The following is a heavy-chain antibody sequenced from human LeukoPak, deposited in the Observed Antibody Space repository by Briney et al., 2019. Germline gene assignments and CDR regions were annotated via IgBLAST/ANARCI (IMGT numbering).Heavy chain of an antibody. CDR1: GGSISSYY. CDR2: IYYSGST. V-gene: IGHV4-59*01. Sequence: SETLSLTCTVSGGSISSYYWSWIRPPPGKGLEWIGYIYYSGSTNYNPSLKSRVTISLDTSKNQFSLKLNSVAAADTAVYYCASQGLGYCTGGSCPWFDYWGQGTLVTVSS. CDR3: ASQGLGYCTGGSCPWFDY. J-gene: IGHJ4*01. D-gene: IGHD2-15*01.